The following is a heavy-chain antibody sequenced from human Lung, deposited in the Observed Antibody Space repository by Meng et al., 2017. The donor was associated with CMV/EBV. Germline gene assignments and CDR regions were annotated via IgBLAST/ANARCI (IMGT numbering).Heavy chain of an antibody. CDR3: TRNRGTSYFDF. V-gene: IGHV3-49*04. Sequence: GGFLRSSVTPFGFTFGDYAMSWVPQAPGKGLEWVGFIRSKAYGGTTEFAASVKGRFTISRDDSKSIAYLQMNSLKTADTAVSFCTRNRGTSYFDFLGLGTPVTVSS. CDR1: GFTFGDYA. J-gene: IGHJ4*01. D-gene: IGHD3-16*01. CDR2: IRSKAYGGTT.